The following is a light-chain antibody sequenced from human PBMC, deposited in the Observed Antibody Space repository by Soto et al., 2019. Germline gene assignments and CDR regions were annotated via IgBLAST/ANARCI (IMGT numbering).Light chain of an antibody. V-gene: IGLV1-40*01. CDR2: GNS. CDR1: SSNIGAGFD. Sequence: QSVLTQPPSVSGAPGQRVTISCTGSSSNIGAGFDVHWYHQIAGTAPKLLIYGNSNRPSGVPDRFSGSKSGTSASLAINGLQAQDVAHYYCQSYDNSLSGSWVFGEGTKLTVL. CDR3: QSYDNSLSGSWV. J-gene: IGLJ3*02.